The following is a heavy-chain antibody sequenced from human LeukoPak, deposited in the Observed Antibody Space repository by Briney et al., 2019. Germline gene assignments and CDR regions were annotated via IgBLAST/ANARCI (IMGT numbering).Heavy chain of an antibody. CDR3: ARDRSQQLPNGDAFDI. CDR1: GYTFTGYY. V-gene: IGHV1-2*02. Sequence: ASVKVSCKASGYTFTGYYMHWVRQAPGQGLEWMGWIDPNSGGTRYAQKTQGRVTMTRDTSITTAYMELSRLRSDDTAVYYCARDRSQQLPNGDAFDIWGQGTVVTVSS. J-gene: IGHJ3*02. CDR2: IDPNSGGT. D-gene: IGHD6-13*01.